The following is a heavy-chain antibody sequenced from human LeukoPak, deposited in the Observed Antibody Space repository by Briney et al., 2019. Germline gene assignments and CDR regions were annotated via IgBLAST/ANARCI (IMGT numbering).Heavy chain of an antibody. Sequence: LSETRSLTCTVSGGSISTYYWNWIRQPAGKELEWIGRIYTSGSSYYSPSLKSRVTMSIDTSKNQFSLNLNSVTAADTAVYYCARLSTVTTSLDYWGQGTLVTVSS. CDR3: ARLSTVTTSLDY. J-gene: IGHJ4*02. D-gene: IGHD4-17*01. CDR1: GGSISTYY. CDR2: IYTSGSS. V-gene: IGHV4-4*07.